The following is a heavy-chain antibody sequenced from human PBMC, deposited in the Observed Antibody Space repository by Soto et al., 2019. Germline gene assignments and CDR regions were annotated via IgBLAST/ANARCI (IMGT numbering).Heavy chain of an antibody. CDR3: VRDYLLTGFDA. CDR2: VYYSGST. CDR1: GGSISNYY. Sequence: SETLSLTCTVSGGSISNYYWTWVRQPPGKGLEWIGYVYYSGSTNYNPSLESRVTISIDASKNQFSLKMKSVTAADTAVYYCVRDYLLTGFDAWGQGALVTVSS. J-gene: IGHJ4*02. V-gene: IGHV4-59*01. D-gene: IGHD3-9*01.